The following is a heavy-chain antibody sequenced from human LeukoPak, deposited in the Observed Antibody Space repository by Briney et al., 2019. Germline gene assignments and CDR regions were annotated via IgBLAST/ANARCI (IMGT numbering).Heavy chain of an antibody. CDR2: IYTSGST. CDR3: ASTSDSGGYYYDY. J-gene: IGHJ4*02. CDR1: SDSISTYY. Sequence: PSETLSLTCTVSSDSISTYYWSWIRQPAGKGLEWIGRIYTSGSTNYNPSLKSRVTMSVDTSKNQFSLKLSSVTAADTAVYYCASTSDSGGYYYDYWGRGTLVTVSS. V-gene: IGHV4-4*07. D-gene: IGHD3-22*01.